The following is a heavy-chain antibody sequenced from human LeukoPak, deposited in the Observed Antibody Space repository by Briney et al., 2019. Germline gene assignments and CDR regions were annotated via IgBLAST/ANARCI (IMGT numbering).Heavy chain of an antibody. Sequence: PSETLSLTCSVSGGSISSYYWCWIRQPPREGLEWIGYIYYSGSTNYKPSLKSRVTKSVDTPKIQFSLKLSSVTAADTAVYYCARAIAVAAPGGVDWGQGTLVTVSS. CDR3: ARAIAVAAPGGVD. V-gene: IGHV4-59*01. J-gene: IGHJ4*02. CDR1: GGSISSYY. D-gene: IGHD6-19*01. CDR2: IYYSGST.